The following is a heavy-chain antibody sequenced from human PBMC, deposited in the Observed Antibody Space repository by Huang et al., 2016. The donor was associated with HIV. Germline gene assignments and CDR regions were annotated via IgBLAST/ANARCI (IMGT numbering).Heavy chain of an antibody. CDR1: GYKFISYD. D-gene: IGHD6-19*01. V-gene: IGHV1-18*01. CDR3: ARDFSSGWLDY. Sequence: QVQLVQSGAEVKTPGASVKVSCKASGYKFISYDISWVRQAPGQGIEWMGWISVYNGYTNYAQNLQGRVTVTTDTSTNTAYLELRDLRSDDTAIYYCARDFSSGWLDYWGQGTLVIVSS. CDR2: ISVYNGYT. J-gene: IGHJ4*02.